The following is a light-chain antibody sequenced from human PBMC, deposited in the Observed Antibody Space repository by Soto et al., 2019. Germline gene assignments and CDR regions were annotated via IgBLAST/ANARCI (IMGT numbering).Light chain of an antibody. Sequence: EIVMTQSPATLSLSPGERATLYCGASHRVSGGFVAWYQQQPGLAPMLILYDTSCAATGIHDRFSGSGSGTDFPLTISRLDPEDFAVYYCQQYGSSPSFGQGTKVDIK. CDR2: DTS. J-gene: IGKJ1*01. CDR3: QQYGSSPS. CDR1: HRVSGGF. V-gene: IGKV3D-20*01.